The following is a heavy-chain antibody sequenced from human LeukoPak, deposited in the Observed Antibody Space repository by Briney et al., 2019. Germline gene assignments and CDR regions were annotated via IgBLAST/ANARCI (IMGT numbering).Heavy chain of an antibody. Sequence: GASVTVSCKASGYTFTGYYMHWVRQAPGQGLEWMGWINPNSGGTNYAQKFQGRVTMIRDTSISTAYMELSRLRSDDTAVYYCASPSGSLNSFDYWGQGTLVTVSS. J-gene: IGHJ4*02. CDR2: INPNSGGT. CDR3: ASPSGSLNSFDY. D-gene: IGHD1-26*01. V-gene: IGHV1-2*02. CDR1: GYTFTGYY.